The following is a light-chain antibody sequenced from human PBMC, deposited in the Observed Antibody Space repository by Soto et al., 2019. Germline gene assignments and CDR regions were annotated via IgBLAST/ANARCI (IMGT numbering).Light chain of an antibody. J-gene: IGKJ2*01. CDR2: GAS. V-gene: IGKV3-20*01. CDR3: QQYGSSSVT. Sequence: EIVLTQSPGTLSLSPGERATLSCRASQSVSSSYLAWYQQKPGQAPRLLIYGASSRATGIPDSFSGSGSGTDLPLTISRLETEDFAVYYCQQYGSSSVTFGQGTKLEIK. CDR1: QSVSSSY.